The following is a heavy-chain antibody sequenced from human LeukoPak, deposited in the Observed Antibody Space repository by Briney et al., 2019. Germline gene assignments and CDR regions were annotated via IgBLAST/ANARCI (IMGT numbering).Heavy chain of an antibody. D-gene: IGHD6-13*01. Sequence: GGSLRLSCAASGVTFSSYEMNWVRQAPGKGLEWVSYISSSGSTIYYADSVKGRFTISRDNANNSLYLQMNSLRAEDTAVYYCARDVVEQQLDLDYWGQGTLVTVSS. V-gene: IGHV3-48*03. CDR2: ISSSGSTI. CDR3: ARDVVEQQLDLDY. J-gene: IGHJ4*02. CDR1: GVTFSSYE.